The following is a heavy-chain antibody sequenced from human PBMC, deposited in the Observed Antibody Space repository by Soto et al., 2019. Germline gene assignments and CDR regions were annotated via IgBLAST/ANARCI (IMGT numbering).Heavy chain of an antibody. CDR3: ARVTGTGGTFDI. CDR1: GGGHGSRA. J-gene: IGHJ3*02. V-gene: IGHV1-69*01. D-gene: IGHD1-7*01. CDR2: IIPIFGTA. Sequence: GASVAVCFAACGGGHGSRAMSWGRQAPGQGLEWMGGIIPIFGTANYAQKFQGRVTITADESTSTAYMELSSLRSEDTAVYYCARVTGTGGTFDIWGQGTMVTVSS.